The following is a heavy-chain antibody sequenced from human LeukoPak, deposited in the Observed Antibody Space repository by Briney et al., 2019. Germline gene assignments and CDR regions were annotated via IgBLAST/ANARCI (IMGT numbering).Heavy chain of an antibody. V-gene: IGHV4-34*01. CDR3: ARQVLRYFDWSLNYNWFDP. J-gene: IGHJ5*02. D-gene: IGHD3-9*01. Sequence: PSETLSLTCAVYGGSFSGYYWSWIRQPPGKGLEWIGEINHSGSTNYNPSLKSRVTISVDTSKNQFSLKLSSVTAADTAVYYCARQVLRYFDWSLNYNWFDPWGQGTLVTVSS. CDR2: INHSGST. CDR1: GGSFSGYY.